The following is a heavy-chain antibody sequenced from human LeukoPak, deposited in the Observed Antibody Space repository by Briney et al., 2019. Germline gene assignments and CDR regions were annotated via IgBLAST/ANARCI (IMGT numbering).Heavy chain of an antibody. D-gene: IGHD3-16*01. V-gene: IGHV3-21*01. CDR2: IDYDSSHI. CDR3: ATDPLRHRRVGHYDY. CDR1: GFTFSNSA. Sequence: PGGSLRLSCAASGFTFSNSAMNWVRQVPGKGLEWVSSIDYDSSHIYYAASVRGRFTISRDNARNSVYLQMNSLRVEDTAVYYCATDPLRHRRVGHYDYWAQGTLVAVSS. J-gene: IGHJ4*02.